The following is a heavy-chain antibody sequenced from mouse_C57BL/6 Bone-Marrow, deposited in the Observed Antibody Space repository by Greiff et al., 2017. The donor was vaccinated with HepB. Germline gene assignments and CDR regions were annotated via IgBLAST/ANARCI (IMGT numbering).Heavy chain of an antibody. CDR3: AREDYDAAWFAY. D-gene: IGHD2-4*01. CDR1: GYTFTSYW. J-gene: IGHJ3*01. CDR2: IYPGSGST. Sequence: QVQLRQPGAELVKPGASVKMSCKASGYTFTSYWITWVKQRPGQGLEWIGDIYPGSGSTNYNEKFKSKATLTVDTSSSTAYMQLSSLTSEDSAVYYCAREDYDAAWFAYWGQGTLVTVSA. V-gene: IGHV1-55*01.